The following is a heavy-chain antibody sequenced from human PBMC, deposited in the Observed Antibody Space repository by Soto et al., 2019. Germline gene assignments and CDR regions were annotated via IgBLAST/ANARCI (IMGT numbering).Heavy chain of an antibody. CDR3: ATVVYYDSSGYPVGAFDI. D-gene: IGHD3-22*01. CDR2: FDPEDGET. V-gene: IGHV1-24*01. Sequence: ASVKVSCKVSGYTLTELSMHWVQQAPGKGLEWMGGFDPEDGETIYAQKFQGRVTMTEDTSTDTAYMELSSLRSEDTAVYYCATVVYYDSSGYPVGAFDIWGQGTMVTVSS. J-gene: IGHJ3*02. CDR1: GYTLTELS.